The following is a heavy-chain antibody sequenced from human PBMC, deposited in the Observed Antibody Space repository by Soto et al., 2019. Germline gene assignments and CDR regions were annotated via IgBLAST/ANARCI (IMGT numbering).Heavy chain of an antibody. D-gene: IGHD2-15*01. J-gene: IGHJ6*02. CDR2: IWYDGSNK. Sequence: QVQLVESGGGVVQPGRSLRLSCAASGFTFSAYGMHWVRQAPGKGLEWVAVIWYDGSNKYYADSVKGRFTISRDNSKNTVYLQMNSLRAEDTAVYYCARAVLGCSDGSCYSHYGMDVWGQGTTVTVSS. V-gene: IGHV3-33*01. CDR3: ARAVLGCSDGSCYSHYGMDV. CDR1: GFTFSAYG.